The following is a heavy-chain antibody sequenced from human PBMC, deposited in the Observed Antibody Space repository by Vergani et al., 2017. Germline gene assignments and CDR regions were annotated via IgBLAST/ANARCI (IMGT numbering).Heavy chain of an antibody. V-gene: IGHV4-59*02. J-gene: IGHJ4*02. CDR2: VSFRRDT. CDR3: ARHGGSGNFYHLFDS. CDR1: GASVNSYY. D-gene: IGHD3-10*01. Sequence: QVTLQESGPGLVKPSETLSLPCTVSGASVNSYYWSWIRQPPGKGLELMGYVSFRRDTLYDPSVQGRMTISLNTSSNQFSLYLTSVTAADTAVYYCARHGGSGNFYHLFDSWGQGTLVTVSS.